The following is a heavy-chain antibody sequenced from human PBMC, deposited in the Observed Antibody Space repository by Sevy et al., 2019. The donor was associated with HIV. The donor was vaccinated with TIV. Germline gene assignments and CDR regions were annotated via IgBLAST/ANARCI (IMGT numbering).Heavy chain of an antibody. CDR3: ASVGHSSSWDFDP. CDR1: GGSVSSFD. D-gene: IGHD6-13*01. J-gene: IGHJ5*02. Sequence: SETLSLTCTVSGGSVSSFDWSWIRQPSGKGLEWIGNIYYSGSTSYNPSLKSRVTISVDTSKNQFSLKLSSVTAADTAVYYCASVGHSSSWDFDPWGQGTLVTVSS. CDR2: IYYSGST. V-gene: IGHV4-59*08.